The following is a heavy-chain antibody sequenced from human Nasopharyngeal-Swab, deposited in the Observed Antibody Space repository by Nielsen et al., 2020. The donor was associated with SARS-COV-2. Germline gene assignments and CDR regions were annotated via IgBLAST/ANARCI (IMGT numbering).Heavy chain of an antibody. CDR3: ARDRRAQSGRGFGEPWNYYGMDV. J-gene: IGHJ6*02. CDR2: IYHSGST. CDR1: GGSISSSNW. V-gene: IGHV4-4*02. Sequence: SETLSLTCAVSGGSISSSNWWSWVRQPPGKGLEWIGEIYHSGSTNYNPSLKSRVTISVDKSKNQFSLKLSSVTAADTAVYYCARDRRAQSGRGFGEPWNYYGMDVWGQGTTVTVSS. D-gene: IGHD3-10*01.